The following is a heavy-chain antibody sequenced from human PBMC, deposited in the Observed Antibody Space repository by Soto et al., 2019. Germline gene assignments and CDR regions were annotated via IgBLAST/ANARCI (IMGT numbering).Heavy chain of an antibody. CDR2: IGPYGNSI. CDR3: ARDDYTYGVY. J-gene: IGHJ4*02. Sequence: GGSLRLSCAASGVPFSHYAMSWIRQAPGKGLEWVSYIGPYGNSIYYADSVKGRFTISRDDAKKSLYLHMNSLRVEDTALYYCARDDYTYGVYWGQGPLVTVSS. D-gene: IGHD3-3*01. V-gene: IGHV3-11*01. CDR1: GVPFSHYA.